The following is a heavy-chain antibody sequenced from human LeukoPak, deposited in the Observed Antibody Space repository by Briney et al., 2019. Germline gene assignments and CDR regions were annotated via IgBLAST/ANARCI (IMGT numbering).Heavy chain of an antibody. Sequence: SETLSLTCTVSGYSITNGYYWGWIRQPPGKGLEWIGSIYHDGRIDYNPSLKSRVTISRDTSNDQFSLKLSSVTAADTAMYYCARGRLTGRYYFDYWGQGTLVTVSS. V-gene: IGHV4-38-2*02. D-gene: IGHD7-27*01. J-gene: IGHJ4*02. CDR3: ARGRLTGRYYFDY. CDR1: GYSITNGYY. CDR2: IYHDGRI.